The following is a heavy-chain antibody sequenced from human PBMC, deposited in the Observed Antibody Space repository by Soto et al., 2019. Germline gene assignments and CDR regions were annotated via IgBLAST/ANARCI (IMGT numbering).Heavy chain of an antibody. J-gene: IGHJ6*03. Sequence: GGSLRLSCAASGFTFSSYAMHWVRQAPGKGLEYVSAISSNGGSTYYANSVKGRFTISRDNSKNTLYLQMGSLRAEDMAVYYCARKAHSSGYYYYMDVWGKGTTVTVSS. CDR2: ISSNGGST. V-gene: IGHV3-64*01. CDR1: GFTFSSYA. D-gene: IGHD6-19*01. CDR3: ARKAHSSGYYYYMDV.